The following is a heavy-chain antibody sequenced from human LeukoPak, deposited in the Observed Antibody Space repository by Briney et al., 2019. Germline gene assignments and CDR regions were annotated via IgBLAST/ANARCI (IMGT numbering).Heavy chain of an antibody. CDR3: AIGWTGYYGSDY. V-gene: IGHV3-20*04. CDR2: INWNGGST. J-gene: IGHJ4*02. CDR1: GFTFGDYG. D-gene: IGHD3/OR15-3a*01. Sequence: RPGGSLRLSCTASGFTFGDYGMSWVRQAPGKGLEWVSGINWNGGSTGYADSVKGRFTISRDNAKNSLYLQMNSLRAADTSLYYCAIGWTGYYGSDYWGQGTLVTVSS.